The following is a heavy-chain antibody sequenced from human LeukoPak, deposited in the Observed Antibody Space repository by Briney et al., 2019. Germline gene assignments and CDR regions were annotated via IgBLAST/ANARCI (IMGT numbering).Heavy chain of an antibody. D-gene: IGHD6-13*01. CDR3: ARSITSSWYGDFQH. Sequence: SETLSLTCTVSVGSMSGYFWSWIRQPPGKGLEWIGYIYYSGSTNYNPSLKSRVTISVDTSKNQFSLTLSSVTAADTAVYYCARSITSSWYGDFQHWGQGTLVTVSS. V-gene: IGHV4-59*01. CDR2: IYYSGST. J-gene: IGHJ1*01. CDR1: VGSMSGYF.